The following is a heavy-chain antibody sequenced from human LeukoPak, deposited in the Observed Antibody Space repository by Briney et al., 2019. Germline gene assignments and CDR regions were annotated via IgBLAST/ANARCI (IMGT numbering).Heavy chain of an antibody. J-gene: IGHJ4*02. D-gene: IGHD3-16*02. Sequence: SETLSLTCTVSGGSISSYYWSWIRQPPGKGLEWIGYIYYSGSTNYNPSLKSRVTISVDTSKNQFSLKLSSVTAADTAVYYCARQNGRGYDYVWGGYRPIFDYWGQGTLVTVSS. CDR3: ARQNGRGYDYVWGGYRPIFDY. CDR1: GGSISSYY. CDR2: IYYSGST. V-gene: IGHV4-59*08.